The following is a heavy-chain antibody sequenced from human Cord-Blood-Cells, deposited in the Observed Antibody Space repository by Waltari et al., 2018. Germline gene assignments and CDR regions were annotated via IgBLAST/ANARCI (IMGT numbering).Heavy chain of an antibody. CDR1: GFTFSSYD. CDR3: ARGGGRTAEGMDV. V-gene: IGHV3-13*01. D-gene: IGHD3-16*01. CDR2: IGTAGDT. Sequence: EVQLVESGGDLVQPGGSLRLSCAASGFTFSSYDMHWVRQATGKGLEWVSAIGTAGDTYYPGSVKGRFTISRENAKNSLYLQMNSLRAGDTAVYYCARGGGRTAEGMDVWGQGTTVTVSS. J-gene: IGHJ6*02.